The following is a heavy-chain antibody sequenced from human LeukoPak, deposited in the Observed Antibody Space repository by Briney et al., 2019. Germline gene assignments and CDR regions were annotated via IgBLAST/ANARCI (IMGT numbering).Heavy chain of an antibody. J-gene: IGHJ4*02. D-gene: IGHD5-18*01. V-gene: IGHV3-30*02. CDR3: AKKRGSLIQPPYYFDY. CDR2: IQYDESNK. CDR1: GFTFNSYG. Sequence: GGSLRLSCAASGFTFNSYGMHWVRQAPGKGLEWVAFIQYDESNKYYADSVKGRFTISRDNSKNTLYLQMNSLRAEDTAVYYCAKKRGSLIQPPYYFDYWGQGTLVTVSS.